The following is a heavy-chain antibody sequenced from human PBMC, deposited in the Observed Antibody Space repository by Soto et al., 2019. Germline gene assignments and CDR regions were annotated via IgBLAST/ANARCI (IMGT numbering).Heavy chain of an antibody. J-gene: IGHJ4*02. CDR2: IKQDGSER. V-gene: IGHV3-7*01. CDR1: GFPLSSHW. Sequence: GGSLRLSCVASGFPLSSHWMTWVRQAHGKGPEWVANIKQDGSERHYLASVEGRFTISRDNAKNSLYLQMDSLRDEDTAIYYCARGSHFWDGDPALFDYWGQGTLVTVSS. CDR3: ARGSHFWDGDPALFDY. D-gene: IGHD3-3*02.